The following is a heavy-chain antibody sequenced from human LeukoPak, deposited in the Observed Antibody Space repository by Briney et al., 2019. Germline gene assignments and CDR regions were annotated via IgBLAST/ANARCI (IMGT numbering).Heavy chain of an antibody. V-gene: IGHV3-15*01. D-gene: IGHD2-21*01. CDR1: RFTFSNVW. J-gene: IGHJ4*02. CDR2: IRSKTDGGTT. Sequence: GGSLRLSCAASRFTFSNVWMTWVRQAPGKGLKWVGRIRSKTDGGTTDYAAPVKGRFIISRDDSKNTLYLQMNSLKTEDTAVYSCASVGYCGDSDYFDFWGQGTLVTVSP. CDR3: ASVGYCGDSDYFDF.